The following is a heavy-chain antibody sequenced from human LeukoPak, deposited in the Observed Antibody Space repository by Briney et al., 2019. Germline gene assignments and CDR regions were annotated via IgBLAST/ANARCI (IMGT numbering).Heavy chain of an antibody. J-gene: IGHJ6*02. CDR3: ARSARNGLLWFGDYYGMDV. V-gene: IGHV1-2*02. D-gene: IGHD3-10*01. CDR1: GYTFTGYY. Sequence: ASVKVSCKASGYTFTGYYIHWVRQAPGQGLEWMGWINPNNGGTNYAQRFQGRVTMTRDTSISTAYLELSRLRSDDTAVYYCARSARNGLLWFGDYYGMDVWGQGTTVTVSS. CDR2: INPNNGGT.